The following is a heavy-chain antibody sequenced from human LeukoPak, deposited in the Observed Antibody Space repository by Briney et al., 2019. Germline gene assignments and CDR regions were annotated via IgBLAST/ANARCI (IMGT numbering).Heavy chain of an antibody. J-gene: IGHJ6*02. V-gene: IGHV3-21*01. D-gene: IGHD3-10*01. CDR2: ISSSSSYI. Sequence: GGSLRLSCAASGFTFSSYSMTWVRQAPGKGLEWVSSISSSSSYIYYADSVKGRFTISRDNAKNSLYLQMNSLRAEDTAVYYCARGWFGESHGMDVWGQGTTVTVSS. CDR3: ARGWFGESHGMDV. CDR1: GFTFSSYS.